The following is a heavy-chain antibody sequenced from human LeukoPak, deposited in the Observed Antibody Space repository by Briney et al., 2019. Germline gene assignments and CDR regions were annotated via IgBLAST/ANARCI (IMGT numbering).Heavy chain of an antibody. V-gene: IGHV3-21*01. CDR3: ARDKRGGYSGYDYSSGMDV. D-gene: IGHD5-12*01. CDR2: ISSSSSYI. CDR1: GFTFSSYS. Sequence: GSLRLSCAASGFTFSSYSMNWVRQAPGKGLEWVSSISSSSSYIYYADSVKGRFTISRDNAKNSLYLQMNSLRAEDTAVYYCARDKRGGYSGYDYSSGMDVWGKGTTVTVSS. J-gene: IGHJ6*04.